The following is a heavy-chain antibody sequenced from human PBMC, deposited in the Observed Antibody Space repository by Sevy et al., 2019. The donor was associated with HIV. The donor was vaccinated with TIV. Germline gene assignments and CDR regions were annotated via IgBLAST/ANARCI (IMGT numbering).Heavy chain of an antibody. CDR2: VYSGGAT. CDR3: AGVGYCRGGTCFSRFYYAMDV. D-gene: IGHD2-15*01. Sequence: GGSLRLSCAVSGFTLTNEFFSWVRQAPGKGLEWVAVVYSGGATYYADSVKGRFTISRDKSKSTLYLQMKSLRAEDTAVYYCAGVGYCRGGTCFSRFYYAMDVWGQGTTVTVSS. J-gene: IGHJ6*02. V-gene: IGHV3-53*01. CDR1: GFTLTNEF.